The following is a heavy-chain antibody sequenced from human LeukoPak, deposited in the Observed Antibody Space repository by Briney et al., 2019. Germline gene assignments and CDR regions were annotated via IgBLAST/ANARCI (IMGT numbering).Heavy chain of an antibody. CDR1: GFTFSSYW. CDR3: ARDAVSWEIQLWPPDY. Sequence: GGSLRLSCAASGFTFSSYWMSWVRQAPGKGLEWVANIKQDGSEKYYVDSVKGRFTISRDNAKNSLYLQMNSLRAEDTAVYYCARDAVSWEIQLWPPDYWGQGTLVTVSS. CDR2: IKQDGSEK. D-gene: IGHD5-18*01. V-gene: IGHV3-7*01. J-gene: IGHJ4*02.